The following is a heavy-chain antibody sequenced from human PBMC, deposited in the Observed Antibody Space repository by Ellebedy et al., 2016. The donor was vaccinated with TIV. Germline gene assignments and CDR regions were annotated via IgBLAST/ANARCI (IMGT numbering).Heavy chain of an antibody. V-gene: IGHV4-39*01. CDR3: AARRGGRGGAWGWYYYGMDV. D-gene: IGHD3-16*01. J-gene: IGHJ6*02. Sequence: SETLSLXCTVSGGSISSSSYYWGWIRQPPGKGLEWIGSIYYSGSTYYNPSLKSRVTISVDTSKNQFSLQLSSVTAADTAVYYCAARRGGRGGAWGWYYYGMDVWGQGTTVTVSS. CDR1: GGSISSSSYY. CDR2: IYYSGST.